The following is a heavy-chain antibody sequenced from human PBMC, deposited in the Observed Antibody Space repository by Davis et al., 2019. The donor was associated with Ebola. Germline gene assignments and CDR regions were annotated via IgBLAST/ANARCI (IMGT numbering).Heavy chain of an antibody. CDR3: ARVMVDIVYYGMDV. CDR1: GYSFTGYW. D-gene: IGHD2-2*03. CDR2: ISHTGSTI. V-gene: IGHV3-48*01. J-gene: IGHJ6*02. Sequence: PGGSLRLSCEGFGYSFTGYWISWVRQAPGKGLEWLLYISHTGSTIYSADSVKGRFTISRDNAKNSLYLQMNSLRAEDTAVYYCARVMVDIVYYGMDVWGQGTTVSVSS.